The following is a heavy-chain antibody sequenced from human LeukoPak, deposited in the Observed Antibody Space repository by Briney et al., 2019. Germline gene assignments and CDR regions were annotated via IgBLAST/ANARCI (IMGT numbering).Heavy chain of an antibody. D-gene: IGHD3-10*01. V-gene: IGHV3-20*04. J-gene: IGHJ4*02. CDR2: INWNGGST. Sequence: GGSLRLSCAASGFTFDDYGMSWVRQAPGKGLEWVSGINWNGGSTGYADSVKGRFTISRDNAKNSLYLQMNSLRAEDTASYYCARGDYYGSGSYFSPLGYWGQGTLVTVSS. CDR3: ARGDYYGSGSYFSPLGY. CDR1: GFTFDDYG.